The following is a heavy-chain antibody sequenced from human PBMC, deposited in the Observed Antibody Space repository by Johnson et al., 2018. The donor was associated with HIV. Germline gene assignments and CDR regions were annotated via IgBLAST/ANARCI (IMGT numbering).Heavy chain of an antibody. Sequence: VQLVESGGGVVQPGRSLRLSCAASGFTVSSNYMSWVRQAPGKGLEWVSVIYSGGSTYYADSVKGRFTISRDNSKNTLYLQMNSLRAEDTAVYYCARDPTTVVAFDAFDIWGQGTMVTVSS. CDR1: GFTVSSNY. CDR3: ARDPTTVVAFDAFDI. CDR2: IYSGGST. J-gene: IGHJ3*02. D-gene: IGHD4-23*01. V-gene: IGHV3-66*02.